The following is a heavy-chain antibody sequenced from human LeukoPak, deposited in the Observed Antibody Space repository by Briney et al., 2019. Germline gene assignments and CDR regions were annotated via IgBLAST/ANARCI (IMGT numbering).Heavy chain of an antibody. D-gene: IGHD3/OR15-3a*01. CDR1: GFTFRSYG. CDR3: ARQTGSGLFILP. V-gene: IGHV3-30*03. J-gene: IGHJ4*02. CDR2: ISFDGSSK. Sequence: PGGSLRLSCAASGFTFRSYGIHWVRQAPGKGLEWVAVISFDGSSKYYADSVKGRFTISRDNSKNTLYLQMNSLRAEDTAVYYCARQTGSGLFILPGGQGTLVTVSS.